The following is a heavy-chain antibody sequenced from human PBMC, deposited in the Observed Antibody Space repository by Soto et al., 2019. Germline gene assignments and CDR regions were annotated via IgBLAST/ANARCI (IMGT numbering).Heavy chain of an antibody. CDR3: ARGLYDFWSGYYPHAYYYDGMDV. CDR2: IIPIFGTA. V-gene: IGHV1-69*13. CDR1: GGTFSSYA. D-gene: IGHD3-3*01. Sequence: SVKVSCKASGGTFSSYAISWVRQAPGQGLEWMGGIIPIFGTANYAQKFQGRVTITADESTSTAYMELSSLRSEDTAVYYCARGLYDFWSGYYPHAYYYDGMDVWGQGSSVTVSS. J-gene: IGHJ6*02.